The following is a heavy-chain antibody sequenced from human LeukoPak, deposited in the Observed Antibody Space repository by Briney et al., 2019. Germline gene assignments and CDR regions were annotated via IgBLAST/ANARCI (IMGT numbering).Heavy chain of an antibody. Sequence: TGGSLRLSCAASGFTLRGYGMHWVRQAPGKGLEWVAFIRYDGSDKYYADSVKGRFTISRDNSENTLFLQMNSLRAEDTAVYYCAKGSPYYFDYWGQGTLVTVSS. CDR3: AKGSPYYFDY. J-gene: IGHJ4*02. CDR2: IRYDGSDK. CDR1: GFTLRGYG. V-gene: IGHV3-30*02.